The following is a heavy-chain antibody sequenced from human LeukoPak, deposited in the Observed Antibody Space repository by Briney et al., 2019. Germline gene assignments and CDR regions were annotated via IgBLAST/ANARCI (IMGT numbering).Heavy chain of an antibody. CDR1: GGTFSSYA. D-gene: IGHD1-7*01. J-gene: IGHJ4*02. V-gene: IGHV1-69*05. CDR3: ARGVLTFAGTADFDY. Sequence: SVKVSCKASGGTFSSYAICWVRQAPGQGLEWMGGIIPIFGTANYAQKLQGRVTMTTDTSTSTAYMELRSLRSDDTAVYYCARGVLTFAGTADFDYWGQGTLVTVSS. CDR2: IIPIFGTA.